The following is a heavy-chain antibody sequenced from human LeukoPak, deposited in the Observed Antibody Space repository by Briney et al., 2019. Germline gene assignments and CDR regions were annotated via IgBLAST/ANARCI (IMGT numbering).Heavy chain of an antibody. CDR2: ISWDGGRT. Sequence: GGSLRLSCAASGFTFDDYAMHWVRQAPGKGLEWVSLISWDGGRTYYADSVKGRFTISRDNSKNSLYLQMNSLRAEDTALYYCAKDYGSGSYYGLDYWGQGTLVTVSS. CDR3: AKDYGSGSYYGLDY. CDR1: GFTFDDYA. D-gene: IGHD3-10*01. V-gene: IGHV3-43D*03. J-gene: IGHJ4*02.